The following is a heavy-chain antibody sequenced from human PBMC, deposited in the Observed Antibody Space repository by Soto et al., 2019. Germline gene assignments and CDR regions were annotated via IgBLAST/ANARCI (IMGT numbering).Heavy chain of an antibody. CDR3: AKSLMNAKEV. V-gene: IGHV3-23*01. J-gene: IGHJ6*01. Sequence: PGGSLRLSCTASGFNFRSYGMSWVRQAPGKGLEWVSGITASGGNTYYTDSVKGRFTISRDNSKNTLYLQMSGLRVEDTAVFHCAKSLMNAKEVWGQGTTGTVSS. CDR2: ITASGGNT. CDR1: GFNFRSYG. D-gene: IGHD3-16*01.